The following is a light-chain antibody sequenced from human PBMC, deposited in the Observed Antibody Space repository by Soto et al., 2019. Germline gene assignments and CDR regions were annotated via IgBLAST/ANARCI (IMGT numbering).Light chain of an antibody. Sequence: DIQIPQSRLNLYESLGARLTIPCRASQSVGSWLAWYQQKPEKATKLLIYQASSLESGVPSRFSGSGSGTEFTLTIRSLQSDYFASYYCMQSNSYWTFGQGTKVDIK. CDR2: QAS. CDR3: MQSNSYWT. CDR1: QSVGSW. V-gene: IGKV1-5*03. J-gene: IGKJ1*01.